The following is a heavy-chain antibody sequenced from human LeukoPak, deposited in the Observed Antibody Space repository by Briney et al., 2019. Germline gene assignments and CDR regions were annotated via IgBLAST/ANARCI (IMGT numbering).Heavy chain of an antibody. CDR2: INGRGDNT. Sequence: GGSLRLSCAASGVIISSYAMSWVRQAPGKGLEWVSAINGRGDNTYYADFVKGRFTISRDNAKNSLYLQMNSLRAEDTALYYCAKGLYDILTGGYFDYWGQGTLVTVSS. J-gene: IGHJ4*02. V-gene: IGHV3-23*01. D-gene: IGHD3-9*01. CDR1: GVIISSYA. CDR3: AKGLYDILTGGYFDY.